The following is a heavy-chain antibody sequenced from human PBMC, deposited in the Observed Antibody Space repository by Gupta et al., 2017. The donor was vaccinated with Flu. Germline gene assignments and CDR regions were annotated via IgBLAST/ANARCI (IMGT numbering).Heavy chain of an antibody. V-gene: IGHV3-23*01. CDR3: AKLGGIVATTGYFDY. J-gene: IGHJ4*02. CDR1: RYA. D-gene: IGHD5-12*01. Sequence: RYAMSWVRQAPGKGLEWVSAISGSGGSTYYADSVKGRFTISRDNSKNTLYLQMNSLRAEDTAVYYCAKLGGIVATTGYFDYWGQGTLVTVSS. CDR2: ISGSGGST.